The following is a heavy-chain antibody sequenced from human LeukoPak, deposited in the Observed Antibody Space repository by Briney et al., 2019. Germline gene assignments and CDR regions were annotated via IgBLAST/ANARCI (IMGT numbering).Heavy chain of an antibody. CDR1: GFIFDDYV. CDR3: ARGLILAAKVHDAFDI. J-gene: IGHJ3*02. Sequence: GGSLRLSCAASGFIFDDYVMSWVRQAPGKGLEWVSGINWNGGSTGYADSVKGRFTISRDNAKKSLYLQMNSLRAEDTALYYCARGLILAAKVHDAFDIWGQGTMVTVSS. V-gene: IGHV3-20*04. CDR2: INWNGGST. D-gene: IGHD3-9*01.